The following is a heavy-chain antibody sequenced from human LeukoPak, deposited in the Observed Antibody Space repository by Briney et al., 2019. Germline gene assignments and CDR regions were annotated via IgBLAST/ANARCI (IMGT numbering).Heavy chain of an antibody. CDR2: IYHSGST. J-gene: IGHJ4*02. CDR3: ASQHYDFWSGYFPPFDY. D-gene: IGHD3-3*01. Sequence: KPSETLSLTCAVSGYSISSGYYWGWIRQPPGKGLEWIGSIYHSGSTYYNPSLKSRVTISVDTSKNQFSLRLSSVTAADTAVYYCASQHYDFWSGYFPPFDYWGQGTLVTVSS. CDR1: GYSISSGYY. V-gene: IGHV4-38-2*01.